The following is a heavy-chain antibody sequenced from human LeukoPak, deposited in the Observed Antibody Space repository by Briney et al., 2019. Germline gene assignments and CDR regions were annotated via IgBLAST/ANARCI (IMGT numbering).Heavy chain of an antibody. CDR3: ARAGYGVPDAFDI. Sequence: GASVKVSCKASGGTFSSYAISWVRQAPGQGLEWMGRIIPILGIANYAQKFQGSVTITADKSTSTAYMELSSLRSEDTAVYYCARAGYGVPDAFDIWGQGTMVTVSS. CDR1: GGTFSSYA. D-gene: IGHD5-12*01. J-gene: IGHJ3*02. CDR2: IIPILGIA. V-gene: IGHV1-69*04.